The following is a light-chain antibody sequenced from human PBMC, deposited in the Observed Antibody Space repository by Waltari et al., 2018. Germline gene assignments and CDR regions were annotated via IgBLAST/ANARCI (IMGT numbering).Light chain of an antibody. Sequence: EIVLTQSPATLSLSPWESATLSCRASQSVSSYLAWYQQKPGQPPRLLIYDASNRATGVPARFSGSGSGTDFTLTISSLEPEDFAVYYCQQRSHWPPLTFGGGTMVEL. CDR3: QQRSHWPPLT. J-gene: IGKJ4*01. CDR1: QSVSSY. V-gene: IGKV3-11*01. CDR2: DAS.